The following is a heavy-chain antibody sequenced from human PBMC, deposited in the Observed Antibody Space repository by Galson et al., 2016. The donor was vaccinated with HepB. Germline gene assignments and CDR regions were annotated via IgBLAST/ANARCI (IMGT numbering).Heavy chain of an antibody. V-gene: IGHV3-23*01. CDR3: AKMDCGRDCPRDY. D-gene: IGHD2-21*02. Sequence: VRQTPGKGLEWVSAISGSGGSTYYADSVKGRFTISRDNSKNTLYLQMNSQRVEDTAVYYCAKMDCGRDCPRDYWGQGTLVTVSS. J-gene: IGHJ4*02. CDR2: ISGSGGST.